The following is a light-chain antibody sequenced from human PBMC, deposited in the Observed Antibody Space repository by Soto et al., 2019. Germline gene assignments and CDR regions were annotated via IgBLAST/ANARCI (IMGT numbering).Light chain of an antibody. Sequence: DIVMTQSPDSLAVSLGERATINCKSSQSVLYSSNNKNYLAWYQQKPGQPPKLLIYWASTRESGVPDRVSGSGSGTDFTLTISSLQAEDVAVYYWQQYYSTPNTFGQGTKLEIK. J-gene: IGKJ2*01. CDR2: WAS. CDR3: QQYYSTPNT. CDR1: QSVLYSSNNKNY. V-gene: IGKV4-1*01.